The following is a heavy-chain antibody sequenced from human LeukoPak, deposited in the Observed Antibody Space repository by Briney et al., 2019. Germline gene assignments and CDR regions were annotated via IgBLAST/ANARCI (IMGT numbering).Heavy chain of an antibody. Sequence: GASVKVSCKASGYTFTGYYMHWVRQAPGQGLEWMGWINPNSGGTNYAQKFQGRVTMTRDTSISTAYMELSRLRSDDTAVYYCARDRARGEYYDFWSGSNWFDPWGQGTLVTVSS. CDR1: GYTFTGYY. J-gene: IGHJ5*02. D-gene: IGHD3-3*01. CDR2: INPNSGGT. CDR3: ARDRARGEYYDFWSGSNWFDP. V-gene: IGHV1-2*02.